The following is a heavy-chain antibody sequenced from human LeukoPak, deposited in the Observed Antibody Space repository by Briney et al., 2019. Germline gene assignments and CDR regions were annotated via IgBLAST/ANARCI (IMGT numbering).Heavy chain of an antibody. J-gene: IGHJ4*02. CDR1: GYTFTSYA. CDR3: ARDRGDDYGDYGRFDY. Sequence: GASVKVSCKASGYTFTSYAMNWVRQAPGQGLEWMGWISAYNGNTNYAQKLQGRVTMTTDTSTSTAYMELRSLRSDDTAVYYCARDRGDDYGDYGRFDYWGQGTLVTVSS. CDR2: ISAYNGNT. V-gene: IGHV1-18*01. D-gene: IGHD4-17*01.